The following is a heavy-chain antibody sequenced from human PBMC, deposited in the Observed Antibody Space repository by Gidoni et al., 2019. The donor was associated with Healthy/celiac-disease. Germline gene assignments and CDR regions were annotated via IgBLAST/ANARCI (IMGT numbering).Heavy chain of an antibody. Sequence: EVQLVESGGFLVQHRGALSLSCAASGFTFSSYSMNWVRQAPGKGLEGVSSISSSSSYIYYADSVKGRFTISRDNAKNSLYLQMNSLRAEDTAVYYCARDHEFDYWGHGTLVTVSS. J-gene: IGHJ4*01. CDR3: ARDHEFDY. V-gene: IGHV3-21*01. CDR2: ISSSSSYI. CDR1: GFTFSSYS.